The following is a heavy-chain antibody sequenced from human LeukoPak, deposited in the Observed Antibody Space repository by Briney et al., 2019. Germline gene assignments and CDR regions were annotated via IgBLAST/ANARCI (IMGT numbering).Heavy chain of an antibody. V-gene: IGHV3-30*18. D-gene: IGHD2-15*01. J-gene: IGHJ4*02. CDR3: AKGCRSGGSCFYTDY. CDR1: GFTFSDYY. Sequence: GGSLRLSCAASGFTFSDYYMSWIRQAPGKGLEWVAIISNDGSRKYYADSVKGRFTISRENSNNTLYLQMNSLTSDDTAVYYCAKGCRSGGSCFYTDYWGQGTLVTVSS. CDR2: ISNDGSRK.